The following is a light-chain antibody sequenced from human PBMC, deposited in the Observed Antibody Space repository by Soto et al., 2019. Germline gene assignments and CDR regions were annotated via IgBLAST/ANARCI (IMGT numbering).Light chain of an antibody. CDR3: QQYYSTPP. Sequence: DIQMTPSPSPLSGSAGDTVIITCRASQTISVYLNWYQQIAGKAPKLLIYTASTLQTGVPDRLSGGGSGTDFTLTISSLQAEDVAVYYCQQYYSTPPFGQGTRLEIK. CDR2: TAS. V-gene: IGKV1-39*01. CDR1: QTISVY. J-gene: IGKJ5*01.